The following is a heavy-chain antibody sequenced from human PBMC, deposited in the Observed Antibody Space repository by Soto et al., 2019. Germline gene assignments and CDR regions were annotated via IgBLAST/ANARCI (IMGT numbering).Heavy chain of an antibody. CDR3: SGQDYYDSSGYFI. CDR2: IYHTGST. J-gene: IGHJ4*02. D-gene: IGHD3-22*01. V-gene: IGHV4-39*01. CDR1: GGSISSRTYY. Sequence: PSETLSLTCTVSGGSISSRTYYWGWIRQPPGKGLEWIGRIYHTGSTYYNPSLKSRVTISVDTSKKQFSLKLSSVTAADTAVYYCSGQDYYDSSGYFIWGQGTLVT.